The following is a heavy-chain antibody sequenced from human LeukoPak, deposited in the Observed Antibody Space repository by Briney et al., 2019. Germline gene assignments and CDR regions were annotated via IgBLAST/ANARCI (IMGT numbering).Heavy chain of an antibody. D-gene: IGHD1-1*01. CDR1: GYNFTSYW. Sequence: GESLKISCKGSGYNFTSYWIDWVRQMPGKGLEWMGVIYPGTSYTTYSASFQGQVTISADKSICTAYLQWSSLKASDTAMYYCARRQLGCGFDIWGQGTMVTVSS. J-gene: IGHJ3*02. CDR2: IYPGTSYT. V-gene: IGHV5-51*01. CDR3: ARRQLGCGFDI.